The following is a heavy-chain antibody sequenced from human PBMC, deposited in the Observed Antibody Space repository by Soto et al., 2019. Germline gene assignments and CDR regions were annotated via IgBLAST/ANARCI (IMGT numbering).Heavy chain of an antibody. CDR1: GFTFSSYA. Sequence: GGSLRLSGAASGFTFSSYAMSWVRQAPGKGLEWVSAISGSGGSTYYADSVKGRFTISRDNSKNTLYLQMNSLRAEDTAVYYCAKGTSRGDYTPEVSDYWGQGTLVTVSS. CDR2: ISGSGGST. V-gene: IGHV3-23*01. J-gene: IGHJ4*02. D-gene: IGHD4-17*01. CDR3: AKGTSRGDYTPEVSDY.